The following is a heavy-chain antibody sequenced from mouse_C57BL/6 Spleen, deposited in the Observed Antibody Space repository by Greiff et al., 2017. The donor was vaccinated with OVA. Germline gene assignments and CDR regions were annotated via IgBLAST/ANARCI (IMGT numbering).Heavy chain of an antibody. D-gene: IGHD2-12*01. J-gene: IGHJ1*03. Sequence: QVQLQQPGAELVRPGSSVKLSCKASGYTFTSYWMHWVKQRPGHGLEWIGNIYPSDGYTHYNQKFKGKATLTVDKSSSTAYMQLSSLTSEDSAVYYCARVEGSYRYCDVDDWGKGTTVTVSS. V-gene: IGHV1-61*01. CDR2: IYPSDGYT. CDR3: ARVEGSYRYCDVDD. CDR1: GYTFTSYW.